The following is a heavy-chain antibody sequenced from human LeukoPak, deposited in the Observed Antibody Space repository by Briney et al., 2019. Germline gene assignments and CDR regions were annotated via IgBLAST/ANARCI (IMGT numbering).Heavy chain of an antibody. V-gene: IGHV1-69*13. CDR2: IIPIFGTA. J-gene: IGHJ6*03. CDR3: ARGAPDIYYYSYMDV. CDR1: GYTFTSYY. Sequence: SVKVSCKASGYTFTSYYMHWVRQAPGQGLEWMGGIIPIFGTANYAQKFQGRVTITADESTSTAYMELSSLRSEDTAVYYCARGAPDIYYYSYMDVWGKGTTVTISS.